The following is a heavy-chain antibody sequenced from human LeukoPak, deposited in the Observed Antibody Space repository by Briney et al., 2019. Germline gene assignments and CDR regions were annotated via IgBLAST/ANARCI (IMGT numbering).Heavy chain of an antibody. CDR3: ARVKMGVQRRSLYYYYMDV. CDR1: GYTFTSYG. V-gene: IGHV1-18*01. D-gene: IGHD6-13*01. J-gene: IGHJ6*03. CDR2: ISAYNGNT. Sequence: ASVKVSCKASGYTFTSYGISWVRQAPGQGLEWMGWISAYNGNTNYAQKLQGRVTMTTDTSTSTAYMGLRSLRSDDTAVYYCARVKMGVQRRSLYYYYMDVWGKGTTVTISS.